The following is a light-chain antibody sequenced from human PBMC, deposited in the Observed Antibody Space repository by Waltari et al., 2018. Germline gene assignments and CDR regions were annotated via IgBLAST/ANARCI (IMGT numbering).Light chain of an antibody. Sequence: EIVLTQSPATLSLSPGERATLSCRASENINIFLAWYQQKPGQAPRLLISDASNRAAGVPARFSGSGSLTDVTLTISSLEPEDFGVYYCQQRTNWQSLSFGGGTRVEIK. CDR1: ENINIF. CDR3: QQRTNWQSLS. J-gene: IGKJ4*01. V-gene: IGKV3D-11*02. CDR2: DAS.